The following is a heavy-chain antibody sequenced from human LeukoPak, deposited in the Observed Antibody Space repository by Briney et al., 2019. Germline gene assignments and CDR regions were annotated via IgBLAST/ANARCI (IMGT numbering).Heavy chain of an antibody. CDR1: GGTFSSYA. V-gene: IGHV1-69*05. CDR3: AWMFAGGYCSSTSCHTHDY. D-gene: IGHD2-2*01. Sequence: SVKVSCKASGGTFSSYAISWVRQAPGQGLEWMGGIIPIFGTANYAQKFQGRVTITTDESTSTAYMELSSLRSEDTAVYYCAWMFAGGYCSSTSCHTHDYWGQRTLVTVSS. J-gene: IGHJ4*02. CDR2: IIPIFGTA.